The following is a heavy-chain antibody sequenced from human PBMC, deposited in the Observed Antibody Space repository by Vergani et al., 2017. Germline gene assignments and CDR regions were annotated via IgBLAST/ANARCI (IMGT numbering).Heavy chain of an antibody. CDR2: IWYDGSNK. V-gene: IGHV3-33*01. CDR1: GFTFSSYG. Sequence: QVQLVESGGGVVQPGRSLRLSCAASGFTFSSYGMHWVRQAPGKGLEWVAVIWYDGSNKYYADSVKGRFTISRDNSKNTLYLQMNSLRAEDTAVYYCARDQWIQLWLSFYYYGMDVWGQGTTVTVSS. CDR3: ARDQWIQLWLSFYYYGMDV. D-gene: IGHD5-18*01. J-gene: IGHJ6*02.